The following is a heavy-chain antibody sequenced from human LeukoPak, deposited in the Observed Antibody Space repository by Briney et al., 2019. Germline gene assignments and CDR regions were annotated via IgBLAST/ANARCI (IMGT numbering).Heavy chain of an antibody. D-gene: IGHD1-1*01. Sequence: GGSLRLSCVVSGFTFTSYGVHWVRKAPGKGLEWVAFIRHDGSYKDYADSVKGRFTISRDNSKNTLYLQMNSLTTEDTAVYYSAKSPWNGKFRAYFDYWGQGTLVTVSS. CDR3: AKSPWNGKFRAYFDY. CDR2: IRHDGSYK. V-gene: IGHV3-30*02. J-gene: IGHJ4*02. CDR1: GFTFTSYG.